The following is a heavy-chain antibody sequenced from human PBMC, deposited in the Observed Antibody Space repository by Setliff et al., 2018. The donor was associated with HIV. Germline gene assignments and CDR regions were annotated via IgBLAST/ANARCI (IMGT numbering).Heavy chain of an antibody. Sequence: KTSETLSLTCTVSGGSISSSSYYWGWIRQPPGKGLEWIGSIYYSGSTYYNPSLKSRVTISVDTSKNQFSLKLSSVTAADTAVHYCARDGMVRGVIISWGQGTLVTVSS. CDR3: ARDGMVRGVIIS. D-gene: IGHD3-10*01. CDR1: GGSISSSSYY. J-gene: IGHJ5*02. V-gene: IGHV4-39*07. CDR2: IYYSGST.